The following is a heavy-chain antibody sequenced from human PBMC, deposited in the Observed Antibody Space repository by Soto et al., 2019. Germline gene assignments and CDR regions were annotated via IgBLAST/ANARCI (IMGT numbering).Heavy chain of an antibody. D-gene: IGHD2-2*02. CDR2: IYYSGST. J-gene: IGHJ5*02. CDR3: ARDRAYCSSTSCYRYWFDP. CDR1: GGSISSGGYY. V-gene: IGHV4-31*03. Sequence: PSETLSLTCTVSGGSISSGGYYWSWIRQHPGKGLEWIGYIYYSGSTYYNPSLKSRVTISVDTSKNQFSLKLSSVTAADTAVYYCARDRAYCSSTSCYRYWFDPWGQGTLVTVSS.